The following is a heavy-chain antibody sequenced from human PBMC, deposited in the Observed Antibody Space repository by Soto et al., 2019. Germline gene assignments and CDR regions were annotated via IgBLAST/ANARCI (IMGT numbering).Heavy chain of an antibody. Sequence: SETLSLTCAVYGGSFSGYYWTWIRQPPGTGLEWIGEINHSGSTNYNPSLKSRVTISVDTSKNQFSLKLTSVTAADTALYYCARDYFDSSDYTTNWFDPWGQGALVTVSS. CDR2: INHSGST. V-gene: IGHV4-34*01. D-gene: IGHD3-22*01. CDR1: GGSFSGYY. CDR3: ARDYFDSSDYTTNWFDP. J-gene: IGHJ5*02.